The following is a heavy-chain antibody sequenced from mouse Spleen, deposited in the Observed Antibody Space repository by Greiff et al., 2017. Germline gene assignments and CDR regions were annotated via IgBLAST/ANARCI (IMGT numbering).Heavy chain of an antibody. Sequence: QVQLQQSGPSLVQPSQSLSITCTVSGFSLTSYGVHWVRQSPGKGLEWLGVIWRGGSTDYNAAFMSRLSITKDNSKSQVFFKMNSLQADDTAIYYCAKTYGSSYVGYAMDYWGQGTSVTVSS. CDR2: IWRGGST. J-gene: IGHJ4*01. CDR1: GFSLTSYG. V-gene: IGHV2-5-1*01. CDR3: AKTYGSSYVGYAMDY. D-gene: IGHD1-1*01.